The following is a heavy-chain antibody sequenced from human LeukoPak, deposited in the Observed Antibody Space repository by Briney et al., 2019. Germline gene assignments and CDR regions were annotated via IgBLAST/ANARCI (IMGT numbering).Heavy chain of an antibody. CDR3: VRDRTKYCSSPSCPLDY. J-gene: IGHJ4*02. CDR2: IIPIFGTA. D-gene: IGHD2-2*01. CDR1: GGTFSSYA. V-gene: IGHV1-69*13. Sequence: SEKISCKTSGGTFSSYAISWVRQAPGQGREWIGGIIPIFGTANDAQKCQGRVTITADESTSTAYMELRSLRSDDTAVYYCVRDRTKYCSSPSCPLDYWGQGTLVTVSS.